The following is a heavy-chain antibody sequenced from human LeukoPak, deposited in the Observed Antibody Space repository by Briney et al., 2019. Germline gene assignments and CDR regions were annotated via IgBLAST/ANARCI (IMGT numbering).Heavy chain of an antibody. CDR3: ARSHGFIAAAGTWYFDY. Sequence: PSETLSLTCAVYGGSFSGYYWSWIRQPPGKGLEWIGEINHSGSTNYNPSLKSRVTISVDTSKNQFSLKLSSVTAADTAVYYCARSHGFIAAAGTWYFDYWGQGTLVTVSS. D-gene: IGHD6-13*01. CDR1: GGSFSGYY. V-gene: IGHV4-34*01. J-gene: IGHJ4*02. CDR2: INHSGST.